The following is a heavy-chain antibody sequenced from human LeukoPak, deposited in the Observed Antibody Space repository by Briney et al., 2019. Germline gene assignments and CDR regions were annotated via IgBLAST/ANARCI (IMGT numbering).Heavy chain of an antibody. CDR1: GYTFTGYY. J-gene: IGHJ4*02. D-gene: IGHD3-22*01. Sequence: ASVKVSCKASGYTFTGYYMHWVRQAPGQGLEWMGWINPNSGGTNYAQKFQGRVTMTRDTSISTAYMELSSLRSEDTAVYYCATALYDSSGYLFDYWGQGTLVTVSS. CDR3: ATALYDSSGYLFDY. CDR2: INPNSGGT. V-gene: IGHV1-2*02.